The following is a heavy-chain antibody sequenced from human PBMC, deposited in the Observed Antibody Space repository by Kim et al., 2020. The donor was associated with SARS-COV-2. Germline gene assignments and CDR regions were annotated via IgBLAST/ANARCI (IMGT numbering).Heavy chain of an antibody. CDR1: GGSISSYY. V-gene: IGHV4-59*01. CDR3: ARVGYYDFWSGSPGLIGDAFDI. Sequence: SETLSLTCTVSGGSISSYYWSWIRQPPGKGLEWIGYIYYSGSTNYNPSLKSRVTISVDTSKNQFSLKLSSVTAADTAVYYCARVGYYDFWSGSPGLIGDAFDIWGQGTMVTVSS. CDR2: IYYSGST. J-gene: IGHJ3*02. D-gene: IGHD3-3*01.